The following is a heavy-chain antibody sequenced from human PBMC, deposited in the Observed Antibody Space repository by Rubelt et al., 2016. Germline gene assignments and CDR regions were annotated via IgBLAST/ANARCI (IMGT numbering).Heavy chain of an antibody. V-gene: IGHV1-46*01. Sequence: QVQLVQSGAEVKKPGASVKVSCKASGYAFTSYYMHWVRPATGQGLEGMGIINPRAGSTSYEQKCQGRVTMTRDTSTSTVYMGLSSLRSEDTAVYYCARVYDSSDTYYFDYWGQGTLVTVSS. CDR1: GYAFTSYY. CDR3: ARVYDSSDTYYFDY. CDR2: INPRAGST. D-gene: IGHD3-22*01. J-gene: IGHJ4*02.